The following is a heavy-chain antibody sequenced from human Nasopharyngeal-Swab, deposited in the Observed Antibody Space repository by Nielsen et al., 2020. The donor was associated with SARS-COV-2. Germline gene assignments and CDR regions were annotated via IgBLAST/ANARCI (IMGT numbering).Heavy chain of an antibody. J-gene: IGHJ5*02. V-gene: IGHV4-59*08. Sequence: ESLKISCTVSGGSITTHYWSWIRQPPGKGLEWIGYIYFSGNTKYNPSLSSRVTISLQTSENQMSLRLSSVIAADTAVYYCARHGTGWYEGWFDTWGQGTLVIVSS. CDR3: ARHGTGWYEGWFDT. CDR2: IYFSGNT. D-gene: IGHD6-19*01. CDR1: GGSITTHY.